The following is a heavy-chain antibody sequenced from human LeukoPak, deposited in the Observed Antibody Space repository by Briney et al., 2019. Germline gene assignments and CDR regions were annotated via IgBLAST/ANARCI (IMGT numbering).Heavy chain of an antibody. CDR2: ISAYNGNT. CDR3: ARAHHQITIFGVVIMDFDY. Sequence: GASVTVSCTASGYTFTSYGISWVRQAPGQGLEWMGWISAYNGNTNYAQKLQGRVTMTTDTSTSTAYMELRSLRSDDTAVYYCARAHHQITIFGVVIMDFDYWGQGTLVTVSS. J-gene: IGHJ4*02. D-gene: IGHD3-3*01. V-gene: IGHV1-18*01. CDR1: GYTFTSYG.